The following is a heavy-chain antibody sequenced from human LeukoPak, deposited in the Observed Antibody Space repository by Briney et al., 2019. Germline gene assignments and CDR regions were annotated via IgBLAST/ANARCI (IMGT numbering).Heavy chain of an antibody. CDR1: GVSVSSGSYY. CDR2: IYYSGST. CDR3: ARDRVAVAGIDY. V-gene: IGHV4-61*01. J-gene: IGHJ4*02. D-gene: IGHD6-19*01. Sequence: KPSETLSLTCTVSGVSVSSGSYYWSWIRQPPGKGLEWIGYIYYSGSTNYNPSLKSRVTISVDTSKNQFSLKLSSVTAADTAVYYCARDRVAVAGIDYWGQGTLVTVSS.